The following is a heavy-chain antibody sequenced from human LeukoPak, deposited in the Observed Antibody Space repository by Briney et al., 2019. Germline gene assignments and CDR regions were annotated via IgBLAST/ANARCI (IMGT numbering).Heavy chain of an antibody. J-gene: IGHJ6*02. V-gene: IGHV4-34*01. CDR2: INHIGST. CDR1: GGSFSGYY. Sequence: PSETLSLTCAVYGGSFSGYYWSWIRQPPGKGLEWIGEINHIGSTNHNPSLKSRVTISVDTSKNQFSLKLSSVTAADTAVYYCAGVPFGDHYYGSGSYRYYYYYGMDVWGQGTTVTVSS. D-gene: IGHD3-10*01. CDR3: AGVPFGDHYYGSGSYRYYYYYGMDV.